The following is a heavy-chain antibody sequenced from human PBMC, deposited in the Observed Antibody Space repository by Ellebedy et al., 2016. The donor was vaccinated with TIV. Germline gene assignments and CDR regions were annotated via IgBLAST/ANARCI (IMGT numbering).Heavy chain of an antibody. CDR1: GGIFRSYA. CDR2: IIAIFGST. D-gene: IGHD7-27*01. Sequence: ASVKVSCKASGGIFRSYAISWVRQAPGQGLEWMGGIIAIFGSTKYAQKFQGRVTITADESTSTAYLELSSLRAEDTAMYYCARDMAWGNERVNDALDIWGQGTTVTVSS. J-gene: IGHJ3*02. CDR3: ARDMAWGNERVNDALDI. V-gene: IGHV1-69*13.